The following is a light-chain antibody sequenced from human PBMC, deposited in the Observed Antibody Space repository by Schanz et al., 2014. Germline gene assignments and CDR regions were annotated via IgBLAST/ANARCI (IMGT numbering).Light chain of an antibody. CDR3: GSYAGDTPHVA. Sequence: QSALTQPASVSGSPGQSITISCTGTSSDVGNNKFVSWYQQHPGKAPKLMIYDVTKRPSGVPDRFSGSKSGNTASLTVSGLQADDEADYYCGSYAGDTPHVALGGGTKLTVL. CDR2: DVT. J-gene: IGLJ2*01. V-gene: IGLV2-8*01. CDR1: SSDVGNNKF.